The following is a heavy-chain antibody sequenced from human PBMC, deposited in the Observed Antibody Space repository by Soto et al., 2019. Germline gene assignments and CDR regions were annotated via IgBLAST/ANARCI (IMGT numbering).Heavy chain of an antibody. Sequence: SETLSLTCTVSGGSVSSGSYYWSWIRQPPGKGLEWIGYIYYSGSTNYNPSLKSRVTISVDTSKNQFSLKLSSVTAADTAVYHCARDNADLTGYYFFDYWGQGTLVTVSS. CDR3: ARDNADLTGYYFFDY. CDR2: IYYSGST. V-gene: IGHV4-61*01. CDR1: GGSVSSGSYY. J-gene: IGHJ4*02. D-gene: IGHD3-9*01.